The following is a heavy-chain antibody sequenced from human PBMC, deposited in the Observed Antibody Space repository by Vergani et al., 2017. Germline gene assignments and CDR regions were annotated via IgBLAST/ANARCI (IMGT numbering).Heavy chain of an antibody. Sequence: QVQLVESGGGVVQPGRSLRLSCAASGFTFSSYAMHWVRQAPGKGLEWVAVISYDGSNKYYADSVKGRFTISRDNSKNTLYLQMNSLRAEDTAVYYCARSYYYDSSGYCDYWGQGTLVTVSS. CDR2: ISYDGSNK. V-gene: IGHV3-30-3*01. CDR3: ARSYYYDSSGYCDY. CDR1: GFTFSSYA. J-gene: IGHJ4*02. D-gene: IGHD3-22*01.